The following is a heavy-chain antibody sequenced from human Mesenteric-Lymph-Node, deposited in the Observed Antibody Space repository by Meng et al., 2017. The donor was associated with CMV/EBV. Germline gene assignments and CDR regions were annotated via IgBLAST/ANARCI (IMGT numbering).Heavy chain of an antibody. D-gene: IGHD5-12*01. CDR2: IKQDGSDK. Sequence: GESLKISCEASGFTFSDYWMTWVRQAPGKGLEWVANIKQDGSDKYYVDSVKGRFTISRDNAKNSLYLQMNTLRAEDTAVYYCARDRSLDTIKLYDCWGQGTLVTVSS. J-gene: IGHJ4*02. CDR3: ARDRSLDTIKLYDC. V-gene: IGHV3-7*01. CDR1: GFTFSDYW.